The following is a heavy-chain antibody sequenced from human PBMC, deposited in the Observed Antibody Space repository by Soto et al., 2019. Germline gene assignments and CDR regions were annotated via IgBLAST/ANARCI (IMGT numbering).Heavy chain of an antibody. CDR1: GGTFSSYA. V-gene: IGHV1-69*01. CDR3: ARAYCSSTSCNMPPQDAFDI. CDR2: IIPIFGTA. J-gene: IGHJ3*02. Sequence: QVQLVQSGAEVKKPGSSVKVSCKASGGTFSSYAISWVRQAPGQGLEWMGGIIPIFGTANYAQKFQGRVTITADESTSTAYMELSSLRSEDKAVYYCARAYCSSTSCNMPPQDAFDIWGQWTMVTVSS. D-gene: IGHD2-2*02.